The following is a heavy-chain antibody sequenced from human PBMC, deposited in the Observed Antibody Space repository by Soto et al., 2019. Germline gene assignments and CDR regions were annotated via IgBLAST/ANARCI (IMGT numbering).Heavy chain of an antibody. J-gene: IGHJ4*02. Sequence: SSETLSLTCTVSGGSISSGGYYWSWIRQHPGKGLEWIGYIYYSGSTYYNPSLKSRVTISVDTSKNQFSLKLSSVTAADTAVYYCARVRIRPRAFDYWGQGTLVTVSS. CDR1: GGSISSGGYY. CDR2: IYYSGST. CDR3: ARVRIRPRAFDY. V-gene: IGHV4-31*03. D-gene: IGHD2-15*01.